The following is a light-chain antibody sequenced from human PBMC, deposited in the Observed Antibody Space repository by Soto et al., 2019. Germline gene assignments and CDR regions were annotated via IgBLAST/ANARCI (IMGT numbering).Light chain of an antibody. CDR1: QGISSF. Sequence: IQLTQSPSSLSASVGDRVTITCRASQGISSFLAWYQQKPGKAPKLLIYGASTLQSGVPSRFSGSGSGTDFTLTIGSLQSEDFATYYCQQLNSFPIPFGPGTKVDIK. J-gene: IGKJ3*01. CDR3: QQLNSFPIP. V-gene: IGKV1-9*01. CDR2: GAS.